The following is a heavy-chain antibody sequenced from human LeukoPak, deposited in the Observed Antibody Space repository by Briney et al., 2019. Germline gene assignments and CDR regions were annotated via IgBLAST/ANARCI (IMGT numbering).Heavy chain of an antibody. V-gene: IGHV1-2*02. D-gene: IGHD6-13*01. J-gene: IGHJ5*02. Sequence: SVKVSCKASGYTFTGYYMHWVRQAPGQGLEWMGWINPNSGGTNYAQKFQGRVTMTRDTSISTAYMELSRLRSDDTAVYYCARDKDIPAAGSCWFDPWGQGTLVTVSS. CDR1: GYTFTGYY. CDR2: INPNSGGT. CDR3: ARDKDIPAAGSCWFDP.